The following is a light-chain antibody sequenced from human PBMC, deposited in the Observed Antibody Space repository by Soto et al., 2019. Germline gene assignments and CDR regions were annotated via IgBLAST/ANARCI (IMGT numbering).Light chain of an antibody. CDR2: AAS. Sequence: IQLTQSPSSLSSSVGNTFTITCRASQGISNFLAWYQQKPGKAPKLLIYAASTLQSGVPSRFSGSGSGTEFTLTISSLQPDDFATYYCQQYNSYSFGQGTKVDI. V-gene: IGKV1-9*01. J-gene: IGKJ1*01. CDR3: QQYNSYS. CDR1: QGISNF.